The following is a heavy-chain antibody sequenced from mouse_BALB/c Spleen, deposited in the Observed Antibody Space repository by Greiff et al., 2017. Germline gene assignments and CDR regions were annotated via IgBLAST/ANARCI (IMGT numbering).Heavy chain of an antibody. CDR2: ISSGGSYT. J-gene: IGHJ4*01. D-gene: IGHD2-12*01. V-gene: IGHV5-6*01. Sequence: EVQLVESGGDLVKPGGSLKLSCAASGFTFSSYGMSWVRQTPDKRLEWVATISSGGSYTYYPDSVKGRFTISRDNAKNTLYLQMSSLKSEDTAMYYCARHPPLYDGYAMDDWGQGTSVTVSS. CDR3: ARHPPLYDGYAMDD. CDR1: GFTFSSYG.